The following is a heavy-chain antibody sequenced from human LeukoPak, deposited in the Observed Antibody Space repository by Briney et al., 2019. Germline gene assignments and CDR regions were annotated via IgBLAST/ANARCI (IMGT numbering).Heavy chain of an antibody. J-gene: IGHJ4*02. Sequence: GGSLRLSRAASGLTFSSYAMSWVRQAPGKGLEWVSAISGSGGSTYYADSVKGRFTISRDNSKNTLYLQMNSLRAEDTAVYYCAKDMHYYDSSGYSRDYWGQGTLVTVSS. CDR2: ISGSGGST. CDR1: GLTFSSYA. D-gene: IGHD3-22*01. V-gene: IGHV3-23*01. CDR3: AKDMHYYDSSGYSRDY.